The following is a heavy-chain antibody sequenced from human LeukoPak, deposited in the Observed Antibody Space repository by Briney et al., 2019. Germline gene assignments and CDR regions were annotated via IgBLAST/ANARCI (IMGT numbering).Heavy chain of an antibody. CDR3: ARGGGLDV. D-gene: IGHD3-16*01. CDR2: ITPDGTNQ. V-gene: IGHV3-7*03. J-gene: IGHJ6*02. Sequence: GGSLRLSCVASGFAFSTYWMTWVRQTPGKGLEWVALITPDGTNQYYVDSVKGRFTISRDNAKNSLYLQMSNLRAEDTAVYFCARGGGLDVWGQGATVTVSS. CDR1: GFAFSTYW.